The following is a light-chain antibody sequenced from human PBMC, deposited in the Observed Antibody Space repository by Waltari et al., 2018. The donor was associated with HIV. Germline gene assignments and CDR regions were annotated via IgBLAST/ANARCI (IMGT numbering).Light chain of an antibody. V-gene: IGLV1-47*01. Sequence: QPVLTQPPSASGTPGQRVTISCSGSDSNIRGSFVYWYQQLPGTAPKLIIHRNNQRPSGVPDRFSGSKSGTSATLVITGLRSEDEAEYHCAAWDDSLDGPVVFGGGTKLTVL. CDR3: AAWDDSLDGPVV. CDR1: DSNIRGSF. CDR2: RNN. J-gene: IGLJ2*01.